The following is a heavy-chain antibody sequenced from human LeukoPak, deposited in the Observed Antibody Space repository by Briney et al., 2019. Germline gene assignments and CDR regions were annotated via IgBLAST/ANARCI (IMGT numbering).Heavy chain of an antibody. Sequence: PGGSLRLSRAASRFTLTSDSMNCVPPAPGKGLERVSSISSSSSYIYYADSVKGRFTSPRDNAKNSLYLQMNSLRAEDTAVYYCAKIQTGTTRDYYCYMDVWGKGTTVTVSS. CDR1: RFTLTSDS. D-gene: IGHD1-1*01. CDR3: AKIQTGTTRDYYCYMDV. V-gene: IGHV3-21*01. CDR2: ISSSSSYI. J-gene: IGHJ6*03.